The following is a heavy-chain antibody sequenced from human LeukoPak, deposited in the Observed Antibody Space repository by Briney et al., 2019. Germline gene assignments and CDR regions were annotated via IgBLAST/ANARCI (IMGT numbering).Heavy chain of an antibody. D-gene: IGHD1-7*01. CDR1: GFTFSSYG. V-gene: IGHV3-30*02. Sequence: PGGSLRLSCAASGFTFSSYGMHWVRQAPGKGLEWVAFIRYDGSNKYYADSVKGRFTISRDNSKNTLYLQMNSLRAEDTAVYYCAKDRNWNYGNWFDPWGQGTLVTVSS. CDR2: IRYDGSNK. CDR3: AKDRNWNYGNWFDP. J-gene: IGHJ5*02.